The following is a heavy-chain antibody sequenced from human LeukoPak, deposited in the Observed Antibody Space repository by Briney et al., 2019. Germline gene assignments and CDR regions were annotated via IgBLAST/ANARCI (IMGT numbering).Heavy chain of an antibody. Sequence: GASLRLSCAASGFTFTEYAIHWVRQAPGKGLEYVSAISVGGDITYFANSVKGRFSASRDNSKNTVHLQMGSVRPEDMGVYYCARAMGYCSRTSCYFDSWGPGTLVTVSS. CDR1: GFTFTEYA. J-gene: IGHJ4*02. V-gene: IGHV3-64*01. CDR2: ISVGGDIT. D-gene: IGHD2-2*01. CDR3: ARAMGYCSRTSCYFDS.